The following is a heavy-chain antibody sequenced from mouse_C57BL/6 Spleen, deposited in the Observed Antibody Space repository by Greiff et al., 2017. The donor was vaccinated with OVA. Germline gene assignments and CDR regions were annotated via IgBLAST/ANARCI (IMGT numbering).Heavy chain of an antibody. CDR1: GYTFTDYY. Sequence: VQLQQSGPELVKPGASVKISCKASGYTFTDYYMNWVKQSHGKSLEWIGDINPNNGGTSYNQKFKGKATLTVDKSSSTAYMELRSLTSEDSAVYYCARGDYGNRDGYFDYWGQGTTLTVSS. CDR2: INPNNGGT. V-gene: IGHV1-26*01. J-gene: IGHJ2*01. D-gene: IGHD2-1*01. CDR3: ARGDYGNRDGYFDY.